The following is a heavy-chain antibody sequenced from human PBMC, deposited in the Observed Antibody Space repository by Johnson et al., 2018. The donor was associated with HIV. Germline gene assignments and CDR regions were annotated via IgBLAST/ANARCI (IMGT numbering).Heavy chain of an antibody. CDR1: GFTFSGSA. Sequence: VQLVESGGDLIKPGGSLKLSCAASGFTFSGSAMHWVRQASGKGLSWVGRIRNKANSYATAYVASVKGRFTISRDDSKNTLYLQMNSLKTEDTAVYYCRLYCKGGDYAHAFDIWSQGTMVTVTS. J-gene: IGHJ3*02. D-gene: IGHD4-17*01. CDR3: RLYCKGGDYAHAFDI. V-gene: IGHV3-73*01. CDR2: IRNKANSYAT.